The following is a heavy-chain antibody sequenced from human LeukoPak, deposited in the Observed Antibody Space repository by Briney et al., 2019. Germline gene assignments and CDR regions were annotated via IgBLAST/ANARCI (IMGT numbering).Heavy chain of an antibody. J-gene: IGHJ6*02. CDR2: ISYDGSNR. V-gene: IGHV3-30-3*01. Sequence: QPGTSLRLSCAASGFTFSSYAMHWVRQAPGKGLEWVAVISYDGSNRYYADSVKGRFTISRDNSKTTLYLQMNSLRAEDTAVYYCARGDGWPTYYDFWSGYYNNYYGMDVWGQGATVTVSS. D-gene: IGHD3-3*01. CDR3: ARGDGWPTYYDFWSGYYNNYYGMDV. CDR1: GFTFSSYA.